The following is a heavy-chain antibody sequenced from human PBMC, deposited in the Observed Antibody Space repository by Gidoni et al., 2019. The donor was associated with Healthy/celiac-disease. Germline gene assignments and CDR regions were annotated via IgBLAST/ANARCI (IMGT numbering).Heavy chain of an antibody. CDR3: ASHHEDGDLNLAEYFQH. J-gene: IGHJ1*01. V-gene: IGHV3-66*04. CDR1: GFTVSSNY. CDR2: IYSGGST. Sequence: EVQLVESGGGLVQPGGSLRLSCAASGFTVSSNYMSWVRQAPGKGLEWVSVIYSGGSTYYADSVKCRFTISRDNSKNTLYLQMNSLRAEDTAVYYCASHHEDGDLNLAEYFQHWGQGTLVTVSS. D-gene: IGHD4-17*01.